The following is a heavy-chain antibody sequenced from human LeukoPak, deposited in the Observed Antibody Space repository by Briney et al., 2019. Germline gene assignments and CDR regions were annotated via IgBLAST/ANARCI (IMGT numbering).Heavy chain of an antibody. J-gene: IGHJ5*02. CDR1: GGTFSRYA. CDR3: ARVVTPRYCSTPSCYWKGWFDP. V-gene: IGHV1-69*13. CDR2: IIPIFGTA. D-gene: IGHD2-2*01. Sequence: ASVKVSCKASGGTFSRYAMSWVRQAPGQGLECMGGIIPIFGTASFAQKFQGRVTITADESTGTAYMELSSLRSEDTAVYYCARVVTPRYCSTPSCYWKGWFDPWGQGTLVTVSS.